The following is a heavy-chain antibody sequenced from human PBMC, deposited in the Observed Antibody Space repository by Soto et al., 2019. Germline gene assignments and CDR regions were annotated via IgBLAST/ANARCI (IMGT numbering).Heavy chain of an antibody. D-gene: IGHD6-13*01. CDR3: ARDLGYSSSWPLYYYYCGMDV. V-gene: IGHV4-59*12. Sequence: SETLSLTCTVSGGSISSYYWSWIRQPPGKGLEWIGYIYYSGSTNYNPSLKSRVTISVDTSKNQFSLKLSSVTAADTAVYYCARDLGYSSSWPLYYYYCGMDVWGQGTTVTVSS. CDR1: GGSISSYY. CDR2: IYYSGST. J-gene: IGHJ6*02.